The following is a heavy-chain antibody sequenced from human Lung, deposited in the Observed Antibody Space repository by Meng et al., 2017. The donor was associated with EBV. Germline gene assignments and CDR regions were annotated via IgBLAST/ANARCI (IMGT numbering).Heavy chain of an antibody. CDR1: GGSISSSNW. D-gene: IGHD6-13*01. J-gene: IGHJ4*02. Sequence: VQLQESGPGLVKPSGTLSLTCAVSGGSISSSNWWSWVRQSPGKGLEWIGYIYYSGSTNYNPSLKSRVTISVDKSKNQFSLKLSSVTAADTAVYYCARARSIAAAVIDYWGQGTLVTVSS. V-gene: IGHV4-4*02. CDR3: ARARSIAAAVIDY. CDR2: IYYSGST.